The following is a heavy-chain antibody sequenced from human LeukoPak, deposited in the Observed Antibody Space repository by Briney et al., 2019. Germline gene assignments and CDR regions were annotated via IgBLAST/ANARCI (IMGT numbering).Heavy chain of an antibody. CDR2: VYHSGST. D-gene: IGHD4-11*01. V-gene: IGHV4-38-2*01. CDR3: ARSRGATVTIDN. CDR1: GYSISSGYY. Sequence: PSETLSLTCAVSGYSISSGYYWGWIRQPPGGGLEWIGTVYHSGSTNYNPSLESRVTISVDTSKNQFSLRLSSVTAADTAVYYCARSRGATVTIDNWGQGTLVTVSS. J-gene: IGHJ4*02.